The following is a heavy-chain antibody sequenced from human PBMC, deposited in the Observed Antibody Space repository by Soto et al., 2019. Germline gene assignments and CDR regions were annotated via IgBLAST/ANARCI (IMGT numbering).Heavy chain of an antibody. D-gene: IGHD4-17*01. CDR2: IYHSGST. V-gene: IGHV4-4*02. J-gene: IGHJ6*02. CDR1: GVSSHSSNW. Sequence: SGTLSLTCAVPGVSSHSSNWCSTVGEPPGKGLEWIGEIYHSGSTNYNPSLKSRVTISVDKSKNQFSLKLSSVTAADTAVYYCARNDYGDYALYYYGMDVWGQGTTVT. CDR3: ARNDYGDYALYYYGMDV.